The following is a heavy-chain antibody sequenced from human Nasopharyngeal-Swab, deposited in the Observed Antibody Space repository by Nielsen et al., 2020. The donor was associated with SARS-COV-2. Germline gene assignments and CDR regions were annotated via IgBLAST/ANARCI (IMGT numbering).Heavy chain of an antibody. Sequence: GESLKISCAASGFTFSSYAMSWVRQAPGKGLEWVSAISGSGGSTYYADSVKGRFTISRDNSKNTLYLQMNSLRAEDTAVYYGAKDRGDYDYIWGSYRGGFDYWGQGTLVTVSS. CDR2: ISGSGGST. J-gene: IGHJ4*02. CDR3: AKDRGDYDYIWGSYRGGFDY. V-gene: IGHV3-23*01. D-gene: IGHD3-16*02. CDR1: GFTFSSYA.